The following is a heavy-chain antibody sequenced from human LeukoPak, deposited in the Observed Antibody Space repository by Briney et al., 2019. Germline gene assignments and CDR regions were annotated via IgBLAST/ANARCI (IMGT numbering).Heavy chain of an antibody. CDR2: IDQYGRAK. D-gene: IGHD5-18*01. V-gene: IGHV3-7*04. CDR1: GFTFSNYW. CDR3: ARADSYGSILDY. J-gene: IGHJ4*02. Sequence: GGSLRLSCAASGFTFSNYWMSWVRQAPGKGLEWVASIDQYGRAKYYVDSVRGRFTFSIDNTKNSLHLQMNSLRAEDTAVYYCARADSYGSILDYWGQGTRVIDSS.